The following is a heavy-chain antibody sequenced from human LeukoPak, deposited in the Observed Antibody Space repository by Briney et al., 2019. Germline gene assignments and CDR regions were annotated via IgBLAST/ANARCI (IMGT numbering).Heavy chain of an antibody. D-gene: IGHD2-2*01. CDR2: IYPGDSDT. Sequence: GESLKISCKGSGYSFTSYWIGWVRQMPGRGLEWMGIIYPGDSDTRYSPSFQGQVTISADKSISTAYLQWSSLKASDTAMYYCARQQLDGNIVVVPADYWGQGTLVTVSS. CDR1: GYSFTSYW. V-gene: IGHV5-51*01. J-gene: IGHJ4*02. CDR3: ARQQLDGNIVVVPADY.